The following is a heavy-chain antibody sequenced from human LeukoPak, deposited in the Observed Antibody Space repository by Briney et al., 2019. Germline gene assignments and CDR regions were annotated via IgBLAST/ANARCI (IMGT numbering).Heavy chain of an antibody. CDR3: AREGPTPFDY. CDR2: ISSSSSYI. CDR1: GFTFSSYA. J-gene: IGHJ4*02. Sequence: GGSLRLSCAASGFTFSSYAMSWVRQAPGKGLEWVSSISSSSSYIYYADSVKGRFTISRDNAKNSLYLQMNSLRAEDTAVYYCAREGPTPFDYWGQGTLVTVSS. V-gene: IGHV3-21*01.